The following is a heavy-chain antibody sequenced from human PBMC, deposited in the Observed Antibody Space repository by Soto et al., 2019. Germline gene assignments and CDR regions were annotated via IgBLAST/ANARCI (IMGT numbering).Heavy chain of an antibody. V-gene: IGHV4-39*02. J-gene: IGHJ5*02. D-gene: IGHD3-3*01. CDR3: ARGFGVLNWFDP. Sequence: ETLSLTCPVSGGSISSSSYYWGWIRQPPGKGLEWIGSIYYTGITYYNPSVKSRVTMSVDTSKNHFALKLRSVTAADTAVYYSARGFGVLNWFDPWGQGTLVTVSS. CDR1: GGSISSSSYY. CDR2: IYYTGIT.